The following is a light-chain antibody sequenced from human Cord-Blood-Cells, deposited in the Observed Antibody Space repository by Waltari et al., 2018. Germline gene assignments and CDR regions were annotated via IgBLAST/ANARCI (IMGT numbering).Light chain of an antibody. J-gene: IGLJ3*02. CDR3: QAWDSSTAWV. V-gene: IGLV3-1*01. Sequence: SYELTQPPSVSVSPGQTASITCSGDKLGDKYACWYQQKPGQSPVLVIYQDSKRPSVIPERCSGSNAGNTATLTISGTQAMDEADYYCQAWDSSTAWVFGGGTKLTVL. CDR2: QDS. CDR1: KLGDKY.